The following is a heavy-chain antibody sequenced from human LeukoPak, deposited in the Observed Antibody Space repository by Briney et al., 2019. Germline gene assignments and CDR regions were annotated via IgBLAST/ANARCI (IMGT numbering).Heavy chain of an antibody. CDR3: GGYSPYLDY. D-gene: IGHD3-22*01. CDR1: GFTVSNNY. V-gene: IGHV3-66*01. CDR2: IYSGGRI. J-gene: IGHJ4*02. Sequence: PGGSLRLSCAASGFTVSNNYMNWVRQAPGKGLEWVSVIYSGGRIYYADSVKGRSTISRDNSKNPLYLQMNSLRAEDTAVYYCGGYSPYLDYWGQGTLVTVSS.